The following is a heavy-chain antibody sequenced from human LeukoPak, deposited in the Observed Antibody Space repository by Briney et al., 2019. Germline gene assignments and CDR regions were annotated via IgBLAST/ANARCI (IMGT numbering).Heavy chain of an antibody. CDR1: GGSFSDYS. Sequence: SETLSLTCAVYGGSFSDYSWSWIRQPPGKGLEWIGSIYYRGNTFYNPSLRNRVSISIDTSKGRFSLNLNSVTAADTAVYFCTRDREHGTQDSWGQGTLVTVS. D-gene: IGHD1-26*01. V-gene: IGHV4-34*01. J-gene: IGHJ4*02. CDR2: IYYRGNT. CDR3: TRDREHGTQDS.